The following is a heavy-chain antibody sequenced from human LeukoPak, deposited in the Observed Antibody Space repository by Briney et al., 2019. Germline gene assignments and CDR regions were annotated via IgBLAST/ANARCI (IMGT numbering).Heavy chain of an antibody. D-gene: IGHD3-10*01. Sequence: ASVKVSCKASGYTSTSNYMHWVRQAPGQGLEWMGVIAPSSGTTSYAQKFQGRVTMTRDTSTSTLYVELSSLTSEDTAVYYCARASGSSAVPFDYWGQGTLVTVSS. V-gene: IGHV1-46*01. CDR3: ARASGSSAVPFDY. J-gene: IGHJ4*02. CDR1: GYTSTSNY. CDR2: IAPSSGTT.